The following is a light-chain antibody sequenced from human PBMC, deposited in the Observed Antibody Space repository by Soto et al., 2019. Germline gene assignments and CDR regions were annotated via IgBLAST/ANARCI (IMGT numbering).Light chain of an antibody. Sequence: DIQMTQSPSSLSASVGDRVTITCRASQGISNYLAWYQQKPGKVPKLLIYAASTLQSGVPSRFSGSGSGTDFTLTISSLEYEDVATYYCRKYNSAHLIVDPGAKVDIK. J-gene: IGKJ3*01. CDR2: AAS. V-gene: IGKV1-27*01. CDR1: QGISNY. CDR3: RKYNSAHLI.